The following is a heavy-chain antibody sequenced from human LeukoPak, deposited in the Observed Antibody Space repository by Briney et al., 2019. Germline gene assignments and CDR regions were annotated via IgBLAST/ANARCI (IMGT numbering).Heavy chain of an antibody. CDR1: GFTFDDYG. V-gene: IGHV3-30*18. Sequence: GGSLRLSCAASGFTFDDYGMHWVRQAPGKGLEWVAVISYDGSNKYYADSVKGRFTISRDNSKNTLYLQMNSLRAEDTAVYYCAKDSGSSGYPRGFDYWGQGTLVTVSS. D-gene: IGHD3-22*01. CDR3: AKDSGSSGYPRGFDY. CDR2: ISYDGSNK. J-gene: IGHJ4*02.